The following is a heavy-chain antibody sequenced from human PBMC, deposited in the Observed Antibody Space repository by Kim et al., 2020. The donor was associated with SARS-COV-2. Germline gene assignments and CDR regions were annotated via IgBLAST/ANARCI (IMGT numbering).Heavy chain of an antibody. V-gene: IGHV3-21*01. Sequence: GGSLRLSCAASGFTFSSYSMNWVRQAPGKGLEWVSSISSSSSYIYYADSVKGRFTISRDNAKNSLYLQMNSLRAEDTAVYYCARDGLDILTGYYWSHYYYYYGMDVWGQGTTVTVSS. D-gene: IGHD3-9*01. CDR2: ISSSSSYI. CDR1: GFTFSSYS. J-gene: IGHJ6*02. CDR3: ARDGLDILTGYYWSHYYYYYGMDV.